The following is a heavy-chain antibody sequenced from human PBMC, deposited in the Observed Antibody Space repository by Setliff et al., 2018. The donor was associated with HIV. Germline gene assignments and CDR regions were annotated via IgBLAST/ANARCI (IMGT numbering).Heavy chain of an antibody. CDR2: IYPGDSDT. V-gene: IGHV5-51*01. Sequence: PGESLKISCKGSGYSFSNYWIGWVRQMPGKGLEWMGIIYPGDSDTRYSPSFQGQVTISADKSISTAYLQWSSLEASDTAMYYCARHCNSGSCYKGNGHYGMDVWGQGTTVTVS. CDR3: ARHCNSGSCYKGNGHYGMDV. CDR1: GYSFSNYW. J-gene: IGHJ6*02. D-gene: IGHD2-8*01.